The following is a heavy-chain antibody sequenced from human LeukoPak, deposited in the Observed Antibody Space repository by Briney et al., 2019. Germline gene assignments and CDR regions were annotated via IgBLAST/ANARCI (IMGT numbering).Heavy chain of an antibody. Sequence: SETLSLTCTVSGGSISSYYWSWIRQPPGKGLEWIGYIYYSGSTNYSPSLKSRVTISVDTSKNQFSLKLSSVTAADTAVYYCARHVYSSSWYIYDEAWDDWCEGATVTVSS. J-gene: IGHJ6*02. V-gene: IGHV4-59*08. CDR3: ARHVYSSSWYIYDEAWDD. CDR2: IYYSGST. CDR1: GGSISSYY. D-gene: IGHD6-13*01.